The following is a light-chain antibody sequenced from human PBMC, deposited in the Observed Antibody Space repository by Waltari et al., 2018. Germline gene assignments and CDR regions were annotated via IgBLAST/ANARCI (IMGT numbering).Light chain of an antibody. CDR2: DVS. CDR1: SRYVGAYTY. Sequence: QSALTQPASVSGSPGQSITISCTGTSRYVGAYTYISWYQQHPGKVPKVMIFDVSNRPSWVSNRFSGSKSGNTASVTISGLQAEDEADYYCTSYTSRNTLVFGSGTKVTVL. J-gene: IGLJ1*01. V-gene: IGLV2-14*03. CDR3: TSYTSRNTLV.